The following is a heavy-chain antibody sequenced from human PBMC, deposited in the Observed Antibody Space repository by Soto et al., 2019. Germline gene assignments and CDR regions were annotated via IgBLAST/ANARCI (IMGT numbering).Heavy chain of an antibody. Sequence: PGGSLRLSCAASGFTLSSYSMNWVRQAPGKGLEWVSSISSSSSYIYYADSVKGRFTISRDNAKNSLYLQMNSLRAEDTAVYYCARDRGVRVVVVPPDYWGQGTLVTVSS. D-gene: IGHD2-2*01. CDR3: ARDRGVRVVVVPPDY. V-gene: IGHV3-21*01. CDR2: ISSSSSYI. J-gene: IGHJ4*02. CDR1: GFTLSSYS.